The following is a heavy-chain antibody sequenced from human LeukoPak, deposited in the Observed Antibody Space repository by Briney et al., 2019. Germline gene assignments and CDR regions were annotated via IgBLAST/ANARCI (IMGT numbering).Heavy chain of an antibody. J-gene: IGHJ6*04. CDR2: IYHSGST. D-gene: IGHD2-2*01. CDR1: GGSISSSNL. V-gene: IGHV4-4*02. Sequence: PSGTLSLTCAVSGGSISSSNLWSWVRQPPGKVLEWIGEIYHSGSTNYNPSLKSRVTISVDKSKNQFSLKLRSVTAADTAVYYCARDTVPAALYYYYGMDVWGKGTTVTVYS. CDR3: ARDTVPAALYYYYGMDV.